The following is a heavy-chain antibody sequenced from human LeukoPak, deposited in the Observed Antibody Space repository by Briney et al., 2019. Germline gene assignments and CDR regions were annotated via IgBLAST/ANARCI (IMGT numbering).Heavy chain of an antibody. Sequence: PGGSLRLSCAASGFTFSGYAMHWVRQAPGKGLEWVAVISYDGSNKYYADSVKGRFTISRDNSKNMLYLQMNSLRAEDTAVYYCAREDSDIVVVVAALADYWGQGTLVTVSS. J-gene: IGHJ4*02. CDR1: GFTFSGYA. CDR2: ISYDGSNK. V-gene: IGHV3-30*01. CDR3: AREDSDIVVVVAALADY. D-gene: IGHD2-15*01.